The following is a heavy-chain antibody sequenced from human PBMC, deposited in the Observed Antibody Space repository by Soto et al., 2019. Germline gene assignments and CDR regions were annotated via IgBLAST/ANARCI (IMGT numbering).Heavy chain of an antibody. D-gene: IGHD3-10*01. CDR2: ISGSGGST. CDR3: AKDRGGVNKLSRGGIFGEFNYYCDGMDV. V-gene: IGHV3-23*01. J-gene: IGHJ6*02. CDR1: GFTFSSYA. Sequence: GGSLRLSCAASGFTFSSYAMSWVRQAPGKGLEWVSAISGSGGSTYYADSVKGRFTISRDNSKNTLYLQMNSLRAEDTAVYYCAKDRGGVNKLSRGGIFGEFNYYCDGMDVWGQGTTVTVSS.